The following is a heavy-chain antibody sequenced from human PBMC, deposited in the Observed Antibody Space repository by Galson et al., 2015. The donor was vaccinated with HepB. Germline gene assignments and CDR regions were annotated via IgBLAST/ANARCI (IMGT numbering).Heavy chain of an antibody. D-gene: IGHD2-2*01. CDR2: INPSGGST. Sequence: SVKVSCKASGYTFTSYYMHWVRQAPGQGLEWMGIINPSGGSTSYAQKFQGRVTMTRDTSTSTVYMELSSLRSEDTAVYYCAREGVSIVVVPAATYYYYYGMDVWGQGTTVTVSS. CDR3: AREGVSIVVVPAATYYYYYGMDV. CDR1: GYTFTSYY. V-gene: IGHV1-46*01. J-gene: IGHJ6*02.